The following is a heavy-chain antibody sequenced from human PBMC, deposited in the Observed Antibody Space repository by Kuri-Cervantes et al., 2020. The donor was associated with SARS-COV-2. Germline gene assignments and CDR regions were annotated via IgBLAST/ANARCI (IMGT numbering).Heavy chain of an antibody. CDR2: IYYSGST. Sequence: GSLRLSCTVSGGSISSSSYYWGWIRQPPGKGLEWIGSIYYSGSTYYNPSLKSRVTISVDTSKNRFSLKLSSVTAADTAVYYCARHGLRYYGSGSLTTFDYWGQGTLVTVSS. J-gene: IGHJ4*02. D-gene: IGHD3-10*01. V-gene: IGHV4-39*01. CDR1: GGSISSSSYY. CDR3: ARHGLRYYGSGSLTTFDY.